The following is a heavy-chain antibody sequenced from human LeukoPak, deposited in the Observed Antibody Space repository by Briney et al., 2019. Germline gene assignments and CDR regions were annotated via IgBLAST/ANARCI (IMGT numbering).Heavy chain of an antibody. CDR2: INPNTGDT. CDR3: ARRYSCGWYSDY. Sequence: ASVKVICNASGYTCTACYMHRVRQAPGQGLEWMGWINPNTGDTKYAQRFQGSVTMTRDMSISTAYMELSRLRSDDTAVFYCARRYSCGWYSDYWSQATLVTVSS. D-gene: IGHD6-19*01. V-gene: IGHV1-2*02. J-gene: IGHJ4*02. CDR1: GYTCTACY.